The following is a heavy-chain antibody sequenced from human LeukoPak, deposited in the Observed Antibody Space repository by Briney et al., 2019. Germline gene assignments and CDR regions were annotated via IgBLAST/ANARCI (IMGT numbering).Heavy chain of an antibody. V-gene: IGHV4-39*01. CDR2: IYYSGST. CDR3: ARHLKRKYYYDSSGPLKWFDP. Sequence: SETLSLTCTVSGGSISSSSYYWGWIRQPPGRGLEWIGSIYYSGSTYYNSSLKSRVTISVDTSKNQFSLKLSSVTAADTAVYYCARHLKRKYYYDSSGPLKWFDPWGQGTLVTVSS. D-gene: IGHD3-22*01. CDR1: GGSISSSSYY. J-gene: IGHJ5*02.